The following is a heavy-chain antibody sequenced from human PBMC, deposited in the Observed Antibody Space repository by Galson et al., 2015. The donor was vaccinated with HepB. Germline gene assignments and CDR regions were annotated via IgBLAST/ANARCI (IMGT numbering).Heavy chain of an antibody. J-gene: IGHJ4*02. CDR2: ISGNGGNT. CDR3: AKVASAVTPGY. D-gene: IGHD4-17*01. V-gene: IGHV3-23*01. Sequence: SLRLSCAASGFTFSTYAMSWVRQAPGKGLEWVSGISGNGGNTYYADSVKGRFTISRDNSKNTLYLLMTSLRAGDTAVYYCAKVASAVTPGYWGQGTLVTVSS. CDR1: GFTFSTYA.